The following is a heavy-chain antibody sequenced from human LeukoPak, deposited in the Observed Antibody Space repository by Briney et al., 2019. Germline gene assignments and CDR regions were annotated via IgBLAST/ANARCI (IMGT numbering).Heavy chain of an antibody. Sequence: GRSLRLSCAASGFTFSSYAMHWVRQAPGKGLECVAVISYDGSNKYYADSVKSRFTISRDNSKNTLYLQMNSLRAEDTAVYYCARGGARTGGAFDIWGQGTMVTVSS. CDR3: ARGGARTGGAFDI. V-gene: IGHV3-30*04. CDR2: ISYDGSNK. CDR1: GFTFSSYA. J-gene: IGHJ3*02. D-gene: IGHD1-14*01.